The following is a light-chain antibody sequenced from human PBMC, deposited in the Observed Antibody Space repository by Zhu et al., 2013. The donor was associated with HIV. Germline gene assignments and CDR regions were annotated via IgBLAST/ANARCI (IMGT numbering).Light chain of an antibody. J-gene: IGLJ1*01. CDR2: EVI. V-gene: IGLV2-14*01. CDR3: TSSSSSGSSYV. CDR1: TSDVGHSDF. Sequence: QSALTQPASLSGSPGQSITISCTGTTSDVGHSDFVSWYQQSPGKAPKLIIFEVINRPSGVPDRFSTSKSGTTAYLTISGLQPEDEADYFCTSSSSSGSSYVFGTGTKVTVL.